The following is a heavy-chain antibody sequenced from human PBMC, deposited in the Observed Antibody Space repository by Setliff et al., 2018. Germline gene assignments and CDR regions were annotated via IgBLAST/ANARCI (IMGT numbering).Heavy chain of an antibody. D-gene: IGHD6-19*01. V-gene: IGHV4-4*07. CDR2: VYDSGRT. CDR3: AREQWLDPPGYYYMDV. Sequence: LSLTCTVSGGSISDYYWSWIRQPAGKGLEWIGRVYDSGRTDYNPSLTSRVTMSIDTSKNQFSLKLNSVTAADMAVYYCAREQWLDPPGYYYMDVWAKGTTVTVSS. J-gene: IGHJ6*03. CDR1: GGSISDYY.